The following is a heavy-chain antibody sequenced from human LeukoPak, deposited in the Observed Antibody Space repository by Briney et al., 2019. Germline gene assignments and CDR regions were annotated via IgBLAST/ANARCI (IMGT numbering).Heavy chain of an antibody. Sequence: SETLSLTCTVSGGSVTNYYWNWIRQPPGKGLEWLGHISYSGSTIYNPSLNSQVTISLDTSKNQFSLNLNSVTAADTAVYYCARRVLMSSTGVPDTWLDPWGQGTLVTVSS. V-gene: IGHV4-59*08. CDR2: ISYSGST. J-gene: IGHJ5*02. CDR3: ARRVLMSSTGVPDTWLDP. D-gene: IGHD2-8*01. CDR1: GGSVTNYY.